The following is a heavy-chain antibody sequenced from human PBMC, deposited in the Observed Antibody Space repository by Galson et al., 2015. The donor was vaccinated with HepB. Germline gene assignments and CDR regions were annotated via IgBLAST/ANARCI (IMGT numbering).Heavy chain of an antibody. V-gene: IGHV3-33*01. J-gene: IGHJ5*02. CDR2: IWYDGSNK. Sequence: SLRLSCAASGFTFSSYGMHWVRQAPRKGLEWVAVIWYDGSNKYYADSVKGRFTISRDNSKNTLYLQMNSLRAEDTAVYYCARDRWGIAAAGNANWFDPWGQGTLVTVSS. CDR3: ARDRWGIAAAGNANWFDP. D-gene: IGHD6-13*01. CDR1: GFTFSSYG.